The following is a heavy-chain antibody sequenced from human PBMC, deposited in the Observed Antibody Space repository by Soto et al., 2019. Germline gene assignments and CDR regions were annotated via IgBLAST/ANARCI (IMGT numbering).Heavy chain of an antibody. J-gene: IGHJ4*02. CDR2: IYYSGST. V-gene: IGHV4-31*03. Sequence: QVQLQESGPGLVKPSQTLSLTCTVSGGSISSGGYYWSWIRQHPGKGLEWIGYIYYSGSTYYNPSLKSRVTISVDTSKNQFSLKLSSVTAADTAVYYCAREGWAVVGTFGIFDYWGQGTLVTVSS. D-gene: IGHD6-19*01. CDR1: GGSISSGGYY. CDR3: AREGWAVVGTFGIFDY.